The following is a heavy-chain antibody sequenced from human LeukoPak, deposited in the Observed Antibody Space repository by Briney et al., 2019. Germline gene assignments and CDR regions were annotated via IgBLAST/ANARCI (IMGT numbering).Heavy chain of an antibody. D-gene: IGHD1-26*01. V-gene: IGHV3-23*01. Sequence: PGGSLRLSRAASGFIFSSYAMSWLPQAPGKGLEWVSTLTGSGGSTYYADHVKGRFTISRDNSNNTLYLQMNSLRAEDTAVYYCAKDRAYGGSYYGDFQHWGQGTLVTVSS. CDR3: AKDRAYGGSYYGDFQH. CDR2: LTGSGGST. CDR1: GFIFSSYA. J-gene: IGHJ1*01.